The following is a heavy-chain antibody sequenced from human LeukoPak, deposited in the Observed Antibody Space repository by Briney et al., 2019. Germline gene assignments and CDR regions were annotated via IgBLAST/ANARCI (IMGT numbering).Heavy chain of an antibody. V-gene: IGHV3-30-3*01. CDR1: GFTFSSYA. CDR3: ARGPRITIFGVAYAGVDY. J-gene: IGHJ4*02. CDR2: ISYDGSNK. Sequence: QTGGPLRLSCAASGFTFSSYAMHWVRQAPGKGLEWVAVISYDGSNKYYADSVKGRFTISRDNSKNTLYLQMNSLRAEDTAVYYCARGPRITIFGVAYAGVDYWGQGTLVTVSS. D-gene: IGHD3-3*01.